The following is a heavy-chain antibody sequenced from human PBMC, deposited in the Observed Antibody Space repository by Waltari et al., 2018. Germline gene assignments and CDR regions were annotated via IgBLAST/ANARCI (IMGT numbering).Heavy chain of an antibody. CDR3: AREGTNAFDI. J-gene: IGHJ3*02. D-gene: IGHD1-1*01. Sequence: QVQLQESGPGLVKPSETLSLTCTVSGGSISSYSWSWIRQPPGKGLEWIGYIYYSGSTNYNPSLKSRVTISVDTSKNQFSLKLSSVTAADTAVYYCAREGTNAFDIWGQGTMVTVSS. CDR2: IYYSGST. V-gene: IGHV4-59*01. CDR1: GGSISSYS.